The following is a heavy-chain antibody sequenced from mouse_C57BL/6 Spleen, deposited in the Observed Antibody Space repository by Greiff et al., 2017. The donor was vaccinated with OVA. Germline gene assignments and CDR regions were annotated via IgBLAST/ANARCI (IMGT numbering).Heavy chain of an antibody. D-gene: IGHD3-2*02. Sequence: QVQLQQPGAELVKPGASVKMSCKASGYTFTNYCITWVKQRPGQGLEWIGGIYPGSGSTKYNEKFQSKATLTADTSSSTAYMQLSSLTSEDSAVYYCARWRYQLRLRAMDYWGQGTSVTVSS. V-gene: IGHV1-55*01. J-gene: IGHJ4*01. CDR1: GYTFTNYC. CDR2: IYPGSGST. CDR3: ARWRYQLRLRAMDY.